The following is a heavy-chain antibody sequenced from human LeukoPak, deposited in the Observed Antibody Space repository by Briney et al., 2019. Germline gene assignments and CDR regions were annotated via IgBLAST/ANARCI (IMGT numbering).Heavy chain of an antibody. V-gene: IGHV4-4*07. D-gene: IGHD3-3*01. CDR2: IYTSGST. J-gene: IGHJ6*03. CDR3: ARDGRFLEWAPGGYYMDV. Sequence: PSETLSLTCTVSGGSISSYYWSWIRQPAGKGLEWIGRIYTSGSTNYNPSLKSRVTMPVDTSKNQFSLKLSSVTAADTAVYYCARDGRFLEWAPGGYYMDVWGKGTTVTVSS. CDR1: GGSISSYY.